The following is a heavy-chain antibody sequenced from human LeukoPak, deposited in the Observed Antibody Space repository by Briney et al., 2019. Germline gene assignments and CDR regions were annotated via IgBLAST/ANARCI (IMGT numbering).Heavy chain of an antibody. Sequence: GASVKVSCKASGGTFSSYAISWVRQALGQGLEWMGRIIPILGIANYAQKFQGRVTITADKSTSTAYMELSSLRSEDTAVYYCASLGRGYSGYDRYFDYWGQGTLVTVSS. CDR3: ASLGRGYSGYDRYFDY. CDR2: IIPILGIA. J-gene: IGHJ4*02. V-gene: IGHV1-69*04. CDR1: GGTFSSYA. D-gene: IGHD5-12*01.